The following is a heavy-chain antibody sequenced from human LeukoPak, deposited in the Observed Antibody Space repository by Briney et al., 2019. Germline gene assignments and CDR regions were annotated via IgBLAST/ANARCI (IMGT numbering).Heavy chain of an antibody. Sequence: ASVKVSCKAPGGTFSSYAISWVRQAPGQGLEWMGGIIPIFGTANYAQKFQGRVTITADESTSTAYMELSSLRSEDTAVYYCASPVGYYDSSGYYCWGQGTLVTVSS. J-gene: IGHJ4*02. V-gene: IGHV1-69*13. CDR2: IIPIFGTA. CDR3: ASPVGYYDSSGYYC. D-gene: IGHD3-22*01. CDR1: GGTFSSYA.